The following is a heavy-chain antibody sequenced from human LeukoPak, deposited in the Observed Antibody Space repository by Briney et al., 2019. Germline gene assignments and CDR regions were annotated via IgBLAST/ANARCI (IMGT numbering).Heavy chain of an antibody. CDR3: ARAPYSSSWPDY. J-gene: IGHJ4*02. V-gene: IGHV1-18*04. D-gene: IGHD6-13*01. Sequence: ASVKLSCKASGYTFTGYYMHWVRQAPGQRLEWMGWISAYNGNTNYAQKLQGRVTMTTDTSTSTAYMELRSLRSDDTAVYYCARAPYSSSWPDYWGQGTLVTVSS. CDR1: GYTFTGYY. CDR2: ISAYNGNT.